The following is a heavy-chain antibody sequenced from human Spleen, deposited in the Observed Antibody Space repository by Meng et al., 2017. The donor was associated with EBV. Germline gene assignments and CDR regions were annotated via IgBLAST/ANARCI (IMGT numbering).Heavy chain of an antibody. Sequence: QGQLVQSGSELKKPGASVKVSCKASGYTFTSYDINWVRQATGQGLEWMGWMNPNSGNTGYAQKFQGRVTMTRNTSISTAYMELSSLRSEDTAVYYCARGGYCSSTSCYDIGYWGQGTLVTVSS. V-gene: IGHV1-8*02. D-gene: IGHD2-2*01. J-gene: IGHJ4*02. CDR3: ARGGYCSSTSCYDIGY. CDR2: MNPNSGNT. CDR1: GYTFTSYD.